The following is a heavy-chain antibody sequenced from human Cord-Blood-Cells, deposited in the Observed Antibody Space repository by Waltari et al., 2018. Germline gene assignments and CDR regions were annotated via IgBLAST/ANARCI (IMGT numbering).Heavy chain of an antibody. J-gene: IGHJ3*02. CDR2: INPSMGGT. CDR3: ASNWGAFDI. Sequence: QVQLVQSGAEVKKPGASVKVSCKASGYTFTGYYMHWVRQAAGQGLGWMGWINPSMGGTNYAQKFQGRVTMTRDTSISTAYMGLSRLRSDDTAVYYCASNWGAFDIWGQGTMVTVSS. CDR1: GYTFTGYY. V-gene: IGHV1-2*02. D-gene: IGHD7-27*01.